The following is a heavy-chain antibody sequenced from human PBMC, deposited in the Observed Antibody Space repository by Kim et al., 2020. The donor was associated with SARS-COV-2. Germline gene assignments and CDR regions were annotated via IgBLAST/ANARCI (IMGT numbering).Heavy chain of an antibody. V-gene: IGHV3-30*18. D-gene: IGHD2-2*01. CDR3: AKDFVVVPAAILYYGMDV. Sequence: GGSLRLSCAASGFTFSSYGMHWVRQAPGKGLKWVAVISYDGSNKYYADSVKGRFTISRDNSKNTLYLQMNSLRAEDTAVYYCAKDFVVVPAAILYYGMDVWGQGTTVTVSS. CDR1: GFTFSSYG. J-gene: IGHJ6*02. CDR2: ISYDGSNK.